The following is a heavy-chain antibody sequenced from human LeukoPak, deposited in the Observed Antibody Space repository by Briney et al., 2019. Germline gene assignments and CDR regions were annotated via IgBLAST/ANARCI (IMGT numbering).Heavy chain of an antibody. CDR3: AKDHPIAAAGTGPDFDY. V-gene: IGHV3-23*01. CDR1: GFTFSSYA. D-gene: IGHD6-13*01. CDR2: ISGSGGST. Sequence: PGGSLRLSCAASGFTFSSYAMSWVRQAPGKGLEWVSAISGSGGSTYYEDSVKGRFTISRDNSKNTLYLQMNRLRAEDTAVYYCAKDHPIAAAGTGPDFDYWGQGTLVTVSS. J-gene: IGHJ4*02.